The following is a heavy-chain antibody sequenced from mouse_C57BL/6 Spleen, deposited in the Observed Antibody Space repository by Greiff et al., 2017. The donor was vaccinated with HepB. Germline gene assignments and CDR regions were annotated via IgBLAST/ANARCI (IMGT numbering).Heavy chain of an antibody. Sequence: EVQLQQSGPGLVKPSQSLSLTCSVTGYSITSGYYWNWIRQFPGNKLEWMGYISYDGSNNYNPSLKNRISITRDTSKNQFFLKLNSVTTEDTATYYCARGRAYYGSSYWYFDVWGTGTTVTVSS. D-gene: IGHD1-1*01. CDR1: GYSITSGYY. CDR2: ISYDGSN. CDR3: ARGRAYYGSSYWYFDV. J-gene: IGHJ1*03. V-gene: IGHV3-6*01.